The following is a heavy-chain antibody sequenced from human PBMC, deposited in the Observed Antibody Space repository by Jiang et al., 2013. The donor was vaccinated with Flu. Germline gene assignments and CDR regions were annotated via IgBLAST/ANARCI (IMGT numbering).Heavy chain of an antibody. V-gene: IGHV2-70*01. CDR1: GFSLSTSGVG. Sequence: KPTQTLTLTCTFSGFSLSTSGVGVGWIRQPPGKALEWLALIYWDDDKYYSTSLKTRLTISKDTSKNQVVLTMTNMDPVDTATYYCARIRNYYDSSGYYLPDYWGQGTLVTVSS. J-gene: IGHJ4*02. D-gene: IGHD3-22*01. CDR3: ARIRNYYDSSGYYLPDY. CDR2: IYWDDDK.